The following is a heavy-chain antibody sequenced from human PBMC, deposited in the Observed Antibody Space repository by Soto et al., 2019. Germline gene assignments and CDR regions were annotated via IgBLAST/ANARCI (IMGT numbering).Heavy chain of an antibody. CDR2: LYSGGTA. CDR3: ARARSSTMIVVTNHWYFDL. D-gene: IGHD3-22*01. CDR1: GLTVSANY. Sequence: EVQLVESGGGLIQPGGSLRLSCAASGLTVSANYMNWVRQAPGKGLEWVSLLYSGGTAYYADSARGRFTISRDNSKNTLYLQMNSLRVEDTAVYFCARARSSTMIVVTNHWYFDLWGRGTLVTVSS. J-gene: IGHJ2*01. V-gene: IGHV3-53*01.